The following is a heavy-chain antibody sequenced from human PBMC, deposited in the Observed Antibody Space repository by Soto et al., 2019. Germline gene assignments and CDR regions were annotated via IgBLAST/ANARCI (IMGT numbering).Heavy chain of an antibody. V-gene: IGHV3-23*01. J-gene: IGHJ4*02. CDR1: GFTFSSYA. Sequence: EVQLLESGGDLVQPGGSLRLSCAASGFTFSSYAMSWVRQAPGKGLEWVSHITSGGTTYYAESLKGQFTISRDNSKNTLYLEMNSLRAEDTAVYYCAKRSGVGEPYFDNWGQGTLVTVSS. D-gene: IGHD1-26*01. CDR2: ITSGGTT. CDR3: AKRSGVGEPYFDN.